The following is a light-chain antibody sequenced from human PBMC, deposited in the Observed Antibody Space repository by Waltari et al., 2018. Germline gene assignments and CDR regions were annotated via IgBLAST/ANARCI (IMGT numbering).Light chain of an antibody. Sequence: DIQMTQSPSTLSASVGDRVTITCRASQSINSWLAWYQEKTGKAPKLLIYKSSTLESGVPSRFSGSVSGTEFTLTISSLQPDDFATYYCQQYKSPPWTFGQGTKVEI. V-gene: IGKV1-5*03. CDR1: QSINSW. CDR2: KSS. CDR3: QQYKSPPWT. J-gene: IGKJ1*01.